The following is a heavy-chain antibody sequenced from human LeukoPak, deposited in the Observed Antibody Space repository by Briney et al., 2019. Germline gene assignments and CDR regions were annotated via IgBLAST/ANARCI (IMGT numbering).Heavy chain of an antibody. J-gene: IGHJ4*02. CDR2: ISSSSSYI. CDR3: TTYGSGRKFDY. CDR1: GFTFSSYS. D-gene: IGHD3-10*01. Sequence: GGSLRLSCAASGFTFSSYSTNWVRQAPGKGLEWVSSISSSSSYIYYADSVKGRFTISRDNAKNSLYLQMNSLRAEDTAVYYCTTYGSGRKFDYWGQGILVTVSS. V-gene: IGHV3-21*03.